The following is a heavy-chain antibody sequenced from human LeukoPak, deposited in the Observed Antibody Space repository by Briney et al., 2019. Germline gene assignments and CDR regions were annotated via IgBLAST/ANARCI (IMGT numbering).Heavy chain of an antibody. V-gene: IGHV1-2*02. Sequence: GASVKVSCKASGGTFSSYAISWVRQAPGQGLEWMGGIIPKSGGTDSAQKFQGRVTMTRDTSISTAYMELSRLRSDDTAMYYCARGYSSSSPFDYWGQGTLVTVSS. CDR3: ARGYSSSSPFDY. J-gene: IGHJ4*02. CDR2: IIPKSGGT. D-gene: IGHD6-6*01. CDR1: GGTFSSYA.